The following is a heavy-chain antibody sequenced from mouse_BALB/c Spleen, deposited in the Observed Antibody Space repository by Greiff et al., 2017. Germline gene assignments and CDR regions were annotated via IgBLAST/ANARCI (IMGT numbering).Heavy chain of an antibody. J-gene: IGHJ3*01. V-gene: IGHV5-17*02. Sequence: DVMLVESGGGLVQPGGSRKLSCAASGFTFSSFGMHWVRQAPEKGLEWVAYISSGSSTIYYADTVKGRFTISRDNPKNTLFLQMTSLRSEDTAMFYCARSGGYDGDFAYWGQGTLVTVSA. CDR1: GFTFSSFG. CDR2: ISSGSSTI. CDR3: ARSGGYDGDFAY. D-gene: IGHD2-14*01.